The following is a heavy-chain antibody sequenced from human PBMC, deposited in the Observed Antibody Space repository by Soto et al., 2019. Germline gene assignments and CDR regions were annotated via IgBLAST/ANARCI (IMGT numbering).Heavy chain of an antibody. J-gene: IGHJ3*02. CDR3: ATELNDMQAFDI. V-gene: IGHV3-33*01. Sequence: QVQLVESGGGVVQPGGSLKLSCVASGFTFSNYGIHWVRQAPGKGLEWVAMTWYDGSNKYYADSVKDRFTISRDNSKNTLYLQMNSLRDEDSAVYYCATELNDMQAFDIWGQGTMVTVSS. D-gene: IGHD1-1*01. CDR2: TWYDGSNK. CDR1: GFTFSNYG.